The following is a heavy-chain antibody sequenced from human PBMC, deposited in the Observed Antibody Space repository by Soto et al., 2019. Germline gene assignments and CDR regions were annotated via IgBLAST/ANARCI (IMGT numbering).Heavy chain of an antibody. CDR1: GFTFSSYG. CDR3: ASERQLLSGYYYYYMDV. CDR2: IWYDGSNK. V-gene: IGHV3-33*01. D-gene: IGHD2-2*01. J-gene: IGHJ6*03. Sequence: QVQLVESGGGVVQPGRSLRLSCAASGFTFSSYGMHWVRQAPGKGLEWVAVIWYDGSNKYYADSVKGRFTISRDNSKNTLYLELNSLRDEDTAVYYCASERQLLSGYYYYYMDVWGKGNTVTVSS.